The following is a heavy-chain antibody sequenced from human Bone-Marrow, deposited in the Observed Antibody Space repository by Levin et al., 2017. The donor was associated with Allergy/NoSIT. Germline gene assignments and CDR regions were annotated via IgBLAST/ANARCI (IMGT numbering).Heavy chain of an antibody. J-gene: IGHJ3*02. CDR2: IYSGGST. CDR1: GFTISSNY. D-gene: IGHD3-22*01. V-gene: IGHV3-53*01. Sequence: PGGSLRLSCAASGFTISSNYMSWVRQAPGKGLEWVSVIYSGGSTYYADSVKGRFTISRDNSKNTLYLQMNSLRAEDTAVYYCASYYYYDSTHIWGQGTMVTVSS. CDR3: ASYYYYDSTHI.